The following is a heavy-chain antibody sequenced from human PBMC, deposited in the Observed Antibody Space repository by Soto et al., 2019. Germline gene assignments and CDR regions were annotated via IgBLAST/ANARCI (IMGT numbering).Heavy chain of an antibody. V-gene: IGHV1-18*01. CDR2: IIAYKGNT. CDR1: GYTFSSYD. CDR3: ARDIVVVPGADHYFDY. D-gene: IGHD2-2*01. J-gene: IGHJ4*02. Sequence: ASLKVSCKASGYTFSSYDISWVRQDPGRGLEGTGWIIAYKGNTNDAKKLQGRVTITTDTSTSTAYMERRSLRSDVTAVYYCARDIVVVPGADHYFDYWGQGTLVTVSS.